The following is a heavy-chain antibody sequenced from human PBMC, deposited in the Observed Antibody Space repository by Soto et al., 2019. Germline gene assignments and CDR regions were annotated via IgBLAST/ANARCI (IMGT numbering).Heavy chain of an antibody. Sequence: EMQLLDSGGGLVQLGGSLRLSCAASGFTVSSYAMSWVRQAPGKGLEWVSAISGSGGSTYYADSVKGRFTISRDNSKNTLYLQMNSLRAEDTAVYYCAKGSRVQLERWGRSSYYFDYWGQGTLVTVSS. CDR3: AKGSRVQLERWGRSSYYFDY. V-gene: IGHV3-23*01. CDR1: GFTVSSYA. D-gene: IGHD1-1*01. CDR2: ISGSGGST. J-gene: IGHJ4*02.